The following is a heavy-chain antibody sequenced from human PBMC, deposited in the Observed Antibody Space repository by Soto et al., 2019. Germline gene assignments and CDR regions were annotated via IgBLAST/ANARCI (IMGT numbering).Heavy chain of an antibody. CDR2: IYYSGST. Sequence: SETLSLTCTVSGGSISSGGYYWSWIRQHPGKGLEWIGYIYYSGSTYYNPSLKSRVTISVDTSKNQFSLKLSSVTTADTAVYYCARVLWFGEFHWFDPWGQGTLVTVPS. J-gene: IGHJ5*02. D-gene: IGHD3-10*01. CDR1: GGSISSGGYY. CDR3: ARVLWFGEFHWFDP. V-gene: IGHV4-31*03.